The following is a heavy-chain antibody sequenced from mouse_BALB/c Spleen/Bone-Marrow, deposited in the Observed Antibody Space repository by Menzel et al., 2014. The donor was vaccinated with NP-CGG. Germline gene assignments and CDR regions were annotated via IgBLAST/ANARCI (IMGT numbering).Heavy chain of an antibody. CDR1: GYAFSSSW. V-gene: IGHV1-82*01. D-gene: IGHD1-1*01. CDR2: IYPGDGDT. CDR3: ARTYGSSYFVY. J-gene: IGHJ3*01. Sequence: LVESGPEMVKPGASVKISCRASGYAFSSSWMNWVKQRPGQGLEWIGRIYPGDGDTNYNGKFKGKATLTADKSSSTAYMQLSSLTSVDSAVYICARTYGSSYFVYWGQGTLVTVSA.